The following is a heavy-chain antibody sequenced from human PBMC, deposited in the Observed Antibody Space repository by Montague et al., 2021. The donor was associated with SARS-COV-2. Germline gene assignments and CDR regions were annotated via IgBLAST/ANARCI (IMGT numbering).Heavy chain of an antibody. CDR1: GGSFSGYY. J-gene: IGHJ6*03. V-gene: IGHV4-34*01. Sequence: SETLSLTCAVYGGSFSGYYWNWIRQPPGKGLEWIGEINHSGSAKYNPSLKRRVTISVDTSKNQFSLKLNSATAADTAVYYCARLGEGVVPAPILGVGPYYSYFYMDVWGKGATVTVSS. CDR3: ARLGEGVVPAPILGVGPYYSYFYMDV. D-gene: IGHD2-2*02. CDR2: INHSGSA.